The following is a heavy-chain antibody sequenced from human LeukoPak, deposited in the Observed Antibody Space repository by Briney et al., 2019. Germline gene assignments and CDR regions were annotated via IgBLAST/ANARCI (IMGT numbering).Heavy chain of an antibody. CDR3: ATFGESYYDSSGYRWWVVY. D-gene: IGHD3-22*01. CDR1: GGSISSYF. V-gene: IGHV4-59*08. CDR2: IYYSGST. Sequence: PSETVSLTCTVSGGSISSYFWSWIRQPPGKGLEWIGHIYYSGSTNYNPSLKSRVTISVDTSKNQFSLKLSSVTAADTAVYYCATFGESYYDSSGYRWWVVYSGQRSLVTVSS. J-gene: IGHJ4*02.